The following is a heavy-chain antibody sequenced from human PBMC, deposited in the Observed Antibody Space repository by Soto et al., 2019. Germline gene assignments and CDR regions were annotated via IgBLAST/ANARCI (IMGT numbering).Heavy chain of an antibody. J-gene: IGHJ6*02. CDR2: IIPIFGTA. CDR1: GGTFSSYA. V-gene: IGHV1-69*01. CDR3: ASSEGRAVYNYYGMDV. Sequence: QVQLVQSGAEVKKPGSSVKVSCKASGGTFSSYAISWVRQAPGQGLEWMGGIIPIFGTANYAQKFQGRVTITADESTSTAYMELSSLRSEDTAVYYCASSEGRAVYNYYGMDVWGQGTTVTVSS.